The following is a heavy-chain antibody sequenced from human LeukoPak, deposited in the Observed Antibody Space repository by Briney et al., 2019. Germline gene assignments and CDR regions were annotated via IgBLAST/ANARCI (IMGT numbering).Heavy chain of an antibody. J-gene: IGHJ4*02. D-gene: IGHD3-3*01. CDR1: GFTFSRDW. Sequence: GGSLRLSCAASGFTFSRDWMHWVRQVPGKGLVWVSRIDSDDGSTSYADSVRGRFTISRDNAKKTLYLQMNSLRAEDTAVYYCAKDLAKEVDFWSGYYAYYFDYWGQGTLVTVSS. V-gene: IGHV3-74*01. CDR3: AKDLAKEVDFWSGYYAYYFDY. CDR2: IDSDDGST.